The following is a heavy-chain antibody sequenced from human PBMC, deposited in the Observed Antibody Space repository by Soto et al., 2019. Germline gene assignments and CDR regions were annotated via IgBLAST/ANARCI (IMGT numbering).Heavy chain of an antibody. D-gene: IGHD5-18*01. CDR2: IYPGDSDT. Sequence: PGESLKISCKGSGYSFTSYWIGWVRQMPGKGLEWMGIIYPGDSDTRYSPSFQGQVTISADKSISTAYLQWSSLKASDTAMYYCAREYHVDTAMFVGMDVWGQGTTVTVSS. CDR3: AREYHVDTAMFVGMDV. V-gene: IGHV5-51*01. J-gene: IGHJ6*02. CDR1: GYSFTSYW.